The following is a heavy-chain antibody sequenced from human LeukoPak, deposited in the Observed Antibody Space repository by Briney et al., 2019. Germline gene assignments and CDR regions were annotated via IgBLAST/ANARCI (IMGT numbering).Heavy chain of an antibody. V-gene: IGHV1-18*01. Sequence: ASVKVSCKPSGYTFTSYGVTWVRQAPGQGLEWMGWISAYNGNTNYAQKFQGRVTMTEDTSTDTAYMELSSLRSEDTAVYYCAAWTGYSGSWDAFDIWGQGTMVTVSS. D-gene: IGHD6-13*01. J-gene: IGHJ3*02. CDR2: ISAYNGNT. CDR3: AAWTGYSGSWDAFDI. CDR1: GYTFTSYG.